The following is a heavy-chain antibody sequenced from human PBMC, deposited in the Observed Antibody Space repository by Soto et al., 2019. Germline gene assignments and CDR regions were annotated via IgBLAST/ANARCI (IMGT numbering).Heavy chain of an antibody. V-gene: IGHV3-30*18. CDR2: ISYDGSNK. Sequence: HWVLQAPGKGLEWVAVISYDGSNKYYADSVKGRFTISRDNSKNTLYLQMNSLRAEDTAVYYCAKEYSSGWYVFDYWGQGTLVTVSS. D-gene: IGHD6-19*01. CDR3: AKEYSSGWYVFDY. J-gene: IGHJ4*02.